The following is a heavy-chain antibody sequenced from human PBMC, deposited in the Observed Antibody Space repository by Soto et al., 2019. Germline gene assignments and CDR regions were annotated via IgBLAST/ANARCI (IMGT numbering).Heavy chain of an antibody. D-gene: IGHD3-3*01. J-gene: IGHJ5*02. CDR3: ARDRFITIFGVVTRGWFDP. Sequence: QVQLQESGPGLVKPSGTLSLTCAVSSGSISSSNWWSWVRQPPGKGLEWIVEIYHSRSTNYNPSLKRRVTIAVDKSKNQFSLKLSAVTAADTAVYYCARDRFITIFGVVTRGWFDPWGQGTLVTVSS. CDR2: IYHSRST. CDR1: SGSISSSNW. V-gene: IGHV4-4*02.